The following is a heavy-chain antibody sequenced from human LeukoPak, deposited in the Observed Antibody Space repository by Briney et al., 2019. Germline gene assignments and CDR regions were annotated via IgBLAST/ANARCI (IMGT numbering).Heavy chain of an antibody. V-gene: IGHV4-30-4*01. CDR3: ARDCSGGSCYGAFDI. D-gene: IGHD2-15*01. J-gene: IGHJ3*02. CDR2: IYDSGST. CDR1: GAAIRSGDYY. Sequence: TPSETLSLTCTVSGAAIRSGDYYWSWIRQPPGKGLEWIGYIYDSGSTYYNRSLKSRITISVDTSENRFSLKLSSVTATDTAVYYCARDCSGGSCYGAFDIWGQGTMVTVSS.